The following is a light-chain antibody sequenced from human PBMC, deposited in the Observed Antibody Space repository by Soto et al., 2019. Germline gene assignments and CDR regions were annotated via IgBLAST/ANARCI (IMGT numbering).Light chain of an antibody. CDR2: DVS. CDR3: CSYAGSYTFYV. Sequence: QSALTQPRSVSGSPGQSVTISCTGTSSDVGGYNYVFWYQQHPGKAPKLMIYDVSKRPSGVPDRFSCSKSGNTASLTISGLQAEDEADYYCCSYAGSYTFYVFGTGTKVTVL. CDR1: SSDVGGYNY. J-gene: IGLJ1*01. V-gene: IGLV2-11*01.